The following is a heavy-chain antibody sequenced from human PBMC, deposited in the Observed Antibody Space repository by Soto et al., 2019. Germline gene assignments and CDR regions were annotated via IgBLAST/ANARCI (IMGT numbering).Heavy chain of an antibody. CDR3: ARAGWYVLSDF. CDR1: GFTFSNHA. CDR2: IWFDGSNK. V-gene: IGHV3-33*01. J-gene: IGHJ4*02. Sequence: VQLVESGGGVVQPGRSLRLSCAASGFTFSNHAMNWVRQAPGKGLEWVAVIWFDGSNKFYGDSVKGRFTISRDNSKNTLYLQMNSLRAEDTAVYYCARAGWYVLSDFWGQGTLVTVSS. D-gene: IGHD6-19*01.